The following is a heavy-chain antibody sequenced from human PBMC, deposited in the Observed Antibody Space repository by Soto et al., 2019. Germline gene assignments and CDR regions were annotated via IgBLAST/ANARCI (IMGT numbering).Heavy chain of an antibody. CDR3: AREVDTAMVFDY. CDR2: INPSGGST. Sequence: ASVTVCCKASGYTLTSYDSKWVRQAPGQGLEWMGIINPSGGSTSYAQKFQGRVTMTRDTSTSTVYMELSSLRSEDTAVYYCAREVDTAMVFDYWGQGTLVTVSS. CDR1: GYTLTSYD. J-gene: IGHJ4*02. D-gene: IGHD5-18*01. V-gene: IGHV1-46*01.